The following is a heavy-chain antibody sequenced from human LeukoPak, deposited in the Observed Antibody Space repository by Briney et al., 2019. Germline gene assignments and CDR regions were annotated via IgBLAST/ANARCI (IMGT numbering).Heavy chain of an antibody. D-gene: IGHD3-22*01. CDR1: GLTSSSYS. CDR3: ARGSASGYYHVDPYYFDY. Sequence: GGSPRLSCAASGLTSSSYSMNSVRQAPGKRLEWASSICSSSSYIYSADSVKGRFTICRDNAKNSLYLQMNSLRAEDTAVYYCARGSASGYYHVDPYYFDYWGQGTLVTVSS. CDR2: ICSSSSYI. V-gene: IGHV3-21*01. J-gene: IGHJ4*02.